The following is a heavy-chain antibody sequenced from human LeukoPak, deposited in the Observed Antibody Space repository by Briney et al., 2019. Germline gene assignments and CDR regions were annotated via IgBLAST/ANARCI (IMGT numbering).Heavy chain of an antibody. CDR2: INTNTGNP. CDR1: GYTFTSYA. Sequence: ASVKVSCKASGYTFTSYAMNWVRQAPGQGLECMGWINTNTGNPTYAQGFTGRFVFSLDTSVSTAYLQISSLKAEDTAVYYCAREGSIAAARRGVDVWGKGTTVTVSS. CDR3: AREGSIAAARRGVDV. J-gene: IGHJ6*04. D-gene: IGHD6-13*01. V-gene: IGHV7-4-1*02.